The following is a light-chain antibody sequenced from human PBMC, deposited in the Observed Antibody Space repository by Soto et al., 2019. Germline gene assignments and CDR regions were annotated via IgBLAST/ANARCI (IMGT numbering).Light chain of an antibody. CDR1: SSDVGSYNR. Sequence: QSALTQPPSVSGSPGQSVTISCTGTSSDVGSYNRVSWYQQPPGTAPKLIIYEVSNRPSGVPDRFSGSKSGNTASLTTSGLQAEDEADYYCSSYTSSGTAHVLFGGGTKVTVL. CDR2: EVS. J-gene: IGLJ2*01. V-gene: IGLV2-18*03. CDR3: SSYTSSGTAHVL.